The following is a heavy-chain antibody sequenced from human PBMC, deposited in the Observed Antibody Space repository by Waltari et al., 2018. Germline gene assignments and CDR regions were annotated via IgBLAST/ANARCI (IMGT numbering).Heavy chain of an antibody. Sequence: EVQLVESGGGLVQPGGSLRLSCAASGFTFSSYEMNWVRQAPGKGLEWVSYISSSGSTIYYADSVKGRFTISRDNAKNSLYLQMNSLRAEDTAVYYCARSANWNYKAFERWGQGTLVTVSS. CDR2: ISSSGSTI. V-gene: IGHV3-48*03. D-gene: IGHD1-7*01. J-gene: IGHJ5*02. CDR3: ARSANWNYKAFER. CDR1: GFTFSSYE.